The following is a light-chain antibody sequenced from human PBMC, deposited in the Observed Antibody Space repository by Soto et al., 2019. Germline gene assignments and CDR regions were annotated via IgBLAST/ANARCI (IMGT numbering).Light chain of an antibody. V-gene: IGKV3-20*01. CDR3: QQYGRS. CDR2: GAS. J-gene: IGKJ3*01. Sequence: EIVLTQSPGTLSLSPGERATLSCRASQSVTSTYLAWYQQKPGQAPRLLIYGASNRATGIPDRFSGSGSGTDFTLTISRLEPEDFAVYYCQQYGRSFGPGTKVDIK. CDR1: QSVTSTY.